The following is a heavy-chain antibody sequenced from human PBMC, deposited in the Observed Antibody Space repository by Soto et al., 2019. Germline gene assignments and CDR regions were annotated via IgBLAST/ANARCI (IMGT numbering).Heavy chain of an antibody. J-gene: IGHJ4*02. CDR3: AIGTMRSLTCDF. V-gene: IGHV1-69*01. CDR1: GGTFSNYA. Sequence: QVQVVQSGAEVKKPGSSVKVSCKASGGTFSNYAISWVRQAPGHGLEWVGGIIPLTETPVYAQTVQGRLTITAVEIPSAAYMELSSLRSDDTAVYYCAIGTMRSLTCDFWGQGTLVTVSS. D-gene: IGHD3-9*01. CDR2: IIPLTETP.